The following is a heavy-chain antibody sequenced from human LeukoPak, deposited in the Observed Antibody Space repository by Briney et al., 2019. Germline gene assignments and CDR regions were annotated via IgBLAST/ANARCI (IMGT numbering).Heavy chain of an antibody. CDR1: GFNFRNAW. V-gene: IGHV3-15*01. CDR2: IKRESEGGPT. J-gene: IGHJ5*01. Sequence: VGSLRLSCAASGFNFRNAWMTWVRQAPGKGLEWGGSIKRESEGGPTDYAAPVKGRFTITRDDSKNMVYLHMNSLKSEDTAVYYCTTLLWQLPWSDCRGQGTRVTVSS. CDR3: TTLLWQLPWSDC. D-gene: IGHD6-6*01.